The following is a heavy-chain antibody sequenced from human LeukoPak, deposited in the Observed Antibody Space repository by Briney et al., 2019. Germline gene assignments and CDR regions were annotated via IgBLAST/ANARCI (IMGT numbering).Heavy chain of an antibody. J-gene: IGHJ4*02. CDR3: ARNWARFGEPPDY. Sequence: SQTLSLTCTVSGGSISSGSYYWSWIRQPAGKGLEWIGRIYTSGSTNYNPSLKSRVTISVDTSKNQFSLKLSSVTAADTAVYYCARNWARFGEPPDYWGQGTLVTVSS. CDR1: GGSISSGSYY. D-gene: IGHD3-10*01. CDR2: IYTSGST. V-gene: IGHV4-61*02.